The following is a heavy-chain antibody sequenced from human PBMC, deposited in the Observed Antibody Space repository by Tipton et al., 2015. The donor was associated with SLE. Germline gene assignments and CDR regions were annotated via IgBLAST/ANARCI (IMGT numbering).Heavy chain of an antibody. D-gene: IGHD5-24*01. CDR3: ATEGKVEMSPIPPL. J-gene: IGHJ2*01. V-gene: IGHV1-69-2*01. CDR1: GYNFISHG. CDR2: VDPEDGET. Sequence: QLVQSGAEVKKPGASVKVSCKASGYNFISHGISWLRQAPGQGLEWMGLVDPEDGETIYAEKFQGRVTINADTTTDTAYMELSSLKSEDTAVYYCATEGKVEMSPIPPLWGRGALVTVSS.